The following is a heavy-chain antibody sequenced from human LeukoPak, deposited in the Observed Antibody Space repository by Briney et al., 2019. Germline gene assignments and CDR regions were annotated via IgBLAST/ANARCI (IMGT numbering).Heavy chain of an antibody. CDR1: GGSISSYY. V-gene: IGHV4-39*01. D-gene: IGHD1-7*01. CDR2: IYYSGST. J-gene: IGHJ4*02. Sequence: VKPSETLSLTCTVSGGSISSYYWGWIRQPPGKGLEWIGSIYYSGSTYYNPSLKSRVTISVDTSKNQFSLKLSSVTAADTAVYYCARQGLSITGTTHFDYWGQGTLVTVSS. CDR3: ARQGLSITGTTHFDY.